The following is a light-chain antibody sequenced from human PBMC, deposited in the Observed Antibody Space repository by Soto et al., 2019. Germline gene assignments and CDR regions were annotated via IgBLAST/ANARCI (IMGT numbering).Light chain of an antibody. CDR3: QQRSNWPVT. V-gene: IGKV3-11*01. CDR1: QSVSSY. J-gene: IGKJ1*01. CDR2: DAS. Sequence: EIVLTQSPGTLSLSPGERATLSCRASQSVSSYLAWYQQKPGQAPRLLIYDASIRATGISARFSGSGSGTDFTLTISSLEPEDFAMYYCQQRSNWPVTFGQGTKVEVK.